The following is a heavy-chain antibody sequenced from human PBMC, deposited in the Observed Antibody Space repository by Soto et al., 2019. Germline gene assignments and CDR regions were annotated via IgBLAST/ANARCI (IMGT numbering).Heavy chain of an antibody. CDR2: IDLSDSYT. CDR1: GYSFTSYW. V-gene: IGHV5-10-1*01. Sequence: GESLKISFKGSGYSFTSYWISWVRQMPGKGLEWMGRIDLSDSYTNHSPSFKGQVTTSADKSISNAYLQWSSLKASDTAMYYCAREDYIERYYYYGMDVWGQGTTVTVSS. CDR3: AREDYIERYYYYGMDV. J-gene: IGHJ6*02. D-gene: IGHD4-4*01.